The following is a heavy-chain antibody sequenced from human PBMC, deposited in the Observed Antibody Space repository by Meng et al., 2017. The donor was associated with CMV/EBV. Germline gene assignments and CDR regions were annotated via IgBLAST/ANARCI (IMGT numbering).Heavy chain of an antibody. CDR3: ARIGCTSSSLDY. D-gene: IGHD6-6*01. CDR2: INQDGTKI. CDR1: GFTFSRYW. Sequence: LSLTCAASGFTFSRYWMTWVRKAPGKGLEWVVNINQDGTKIYYVDSVKGRFTVSRDNARNSVYLQLNSLTVEDTAVYYCARIGCTSSSLDYWGRGALVTVSS. V-gene: IGHV3-7*01. J-gene: IGHJ4*02.